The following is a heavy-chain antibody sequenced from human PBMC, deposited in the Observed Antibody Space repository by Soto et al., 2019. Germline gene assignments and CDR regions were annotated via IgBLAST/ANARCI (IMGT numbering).Heavy chain of an antibody. J-gene: IGHJ4*02. CDR3: VHRRITMTFGY. Sequence: QITLKESGPTLVKPTQTLTLTCTFSGFSLSTSGVGVGWIRQPPGKALVWLALIYWNGDKRYSPSLKNRLIITKDTSKNQVVLTMTDMDPVDTATYYCVHRRITMTFGYWGQGSLVTVSS. D-gene: IGHD3-22*01. CDR1: GFSLSTSGVG. CDR2: IYWNGDK. V-gene: IGHV2-5*01.